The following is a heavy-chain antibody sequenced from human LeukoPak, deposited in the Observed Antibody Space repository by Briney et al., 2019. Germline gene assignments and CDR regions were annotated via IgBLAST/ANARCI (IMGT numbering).Heavy chain of an antibody. CDR3: AREGGHYDTTTYFNDSFDI. CDR1: SDSISSSRFY. CDR2: ISYSGST. Sequence: PSETLSLTCTVSSDSISSSRFYGGWIRQPPGRGLEWIATISYSGSTYYNPSLRSRVTMSIDTSKNQFSLKLSSVTAADTAVYYCAREGGHYDTTTYFNDSFDIWGQGTMVTVSS. V-gene: IGHV4-39*02. D-gene: IGHD2/OR15-2a*01. J-gene: IGHJ3*02.